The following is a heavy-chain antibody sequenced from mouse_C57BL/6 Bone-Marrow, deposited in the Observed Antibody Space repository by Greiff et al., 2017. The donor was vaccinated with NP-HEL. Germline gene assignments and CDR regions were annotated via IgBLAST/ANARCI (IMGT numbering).Heavy chain of an antibody. Sequence: QVQLKESGPGLVQPSQSLSITCTVSGFSLTSYGVHWVRQPPGKGLEWLGVIWSGGSTDYNAAFISRLSISKDNSKSQVFFKMNSLQADDTAIYYCAIPYDGYPVEFAYWGQGTLVTVSA. V-gene: IGHV2-4*01. CDR2: IWSGGST. CDR1: GFSLTSYG. CDR3: AIPYDGYPVEFAY. J-gene: IGHJ3*01. D-gene: IGHD2-3*01.